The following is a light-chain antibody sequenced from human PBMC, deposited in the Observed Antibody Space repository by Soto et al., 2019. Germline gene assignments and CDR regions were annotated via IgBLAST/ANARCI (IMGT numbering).Light chain of an antibody. V-gene: IGKV3-15*01. Sequence: EIVITQAPATLSLSPWERATLSCSASPIFSSNLAWYQQKPGQAPRLLIYGASTRATGIPPMFSGSVSVTEFTLTISSLPSEEFAVSNCQQYNNWPPLTLRGGTKVDLK. CDR3: QQYNNWPPLT. CDR1: PIFSSN. J-gene: IGKJ4*01. CDR2: GAS.